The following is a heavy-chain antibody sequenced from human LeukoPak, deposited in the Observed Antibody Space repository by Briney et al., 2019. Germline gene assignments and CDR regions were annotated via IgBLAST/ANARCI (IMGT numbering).Heavy chain of an antibody. CDR2: IYHSGST. CDR1: GYSISSGYY. V-gene: IGHV4-38-2*02. Sequence: SETLSLTCTVSGYSISSGYYWGWIRQPPGKGLDWIGSIYHSGSTYYNPSLKSRVTISVDTSKNQFSLKLSSVTAADTAVYYCARGERNWFDPWGQGTLATVSS. CDR3: ARGERNWFDP. J-gene: IGHJ5*02.